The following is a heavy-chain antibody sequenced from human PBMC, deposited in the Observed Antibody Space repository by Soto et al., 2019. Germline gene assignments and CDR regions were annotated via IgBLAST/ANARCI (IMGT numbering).Heavy chain of an antibody. Sequence: GASVKVSCKASGGTFSSYAISWVRQAPGQGLEWMGGIIPIFGTANYAQKFQGRVTITADESTSTAYMELSSLRSEDTAVYYCARGVEWPHCYFDYWGQGTLVTVSS. V-gene: IGHV1-69*13. CDR1: GGTFSSYA. D-gene: IGHD2-8*01. CDR2: IIPIFGTA. J-gene: IGHJ4*02. CDR3: ARGVEWPHCYFDY.